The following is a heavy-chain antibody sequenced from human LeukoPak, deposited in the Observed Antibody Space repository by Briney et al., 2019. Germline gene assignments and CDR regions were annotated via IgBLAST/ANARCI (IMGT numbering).Heavy chain of an antibody. D-gene: IGHD2-2*01. J-gene: IGHJ4*02. Sequence: GGSLRLSCAASGFTFSSYAMSWVRQAPGKGLEWVSAISGSGGSTYYADSVKGRFTISRDNSKNTLYLQMNSLRAEDTAVYYCASPSSVVVPAAIEAPLGYWGQGTLVTVSS. CDR3: ASPSSVVVPAAIEAPLGY. CDR2: ISGSGGST. CDR1: GFTFSSYA. V-gene: IGHV3-23*01.